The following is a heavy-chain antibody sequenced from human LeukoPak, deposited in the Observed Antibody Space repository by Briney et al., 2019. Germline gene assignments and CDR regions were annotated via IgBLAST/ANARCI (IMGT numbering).Heavy chain of an antibody. V-gene: IGHV1-69*13. Sequence: SVKVSCKASGGTFSSYAISWVRQAPGQGLEWMGGIIPIFGTANYAQKFQGRVTITADGSTSTAYMELSSLRSEDTAVYYCARELRYSSSWYYFDYWGQGTLVTVSS. CDR3: ARELRYSSSWYYFDY. CDR1: GGTFSSYA. CDR2: IIPIFGTA. D-gene: IGHD6-13*01. J-gene: IGHJ4*02.